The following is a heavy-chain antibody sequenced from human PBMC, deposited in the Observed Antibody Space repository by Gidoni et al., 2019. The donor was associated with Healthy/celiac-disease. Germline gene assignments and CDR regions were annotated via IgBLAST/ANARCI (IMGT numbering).Heavy chain of an antibody. D-gene: IGHD3-10*01. Sequence: QVQLVQSGGGVVPPGRSLRLSCAASGFTFSSYGMHWVRQAPGKGLEWVAVIWYDGSNKYYADSVKGRFTISRDNSKNTLYLQMNSLRAEDTAVYYCARDLGSGGEYAFDIWGQGTMVTVSS. V-gene: IGHV3-33*01. CDR3: ARDLGSGGEYAFDI. CDR2: IWYDGSNK. CDR1: GFTFSSYG. J-gene: IGHJ3*02.